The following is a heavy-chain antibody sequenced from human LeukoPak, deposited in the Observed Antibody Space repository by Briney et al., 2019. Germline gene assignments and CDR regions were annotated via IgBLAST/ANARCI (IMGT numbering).Heavy chain of an antibody. CDR1: GGSISSYY. Sequence: SETLSLTCTVSGGSISSYYWSWIRQPPGKGLEWIGYIYYSGSTNYNPSLKSRVTISVDTSRNQFSLKLSSVTAADTAVYYCARADYSSTWSHDYYYMDVWGKGTTVTVSS. J-gene: IGHJ6*03. CDR3: ARADYSSTWSHDYYYMDV. V-gene: IGHV4-59*08. D-gene: IGHD6-13*01. CDR2: IYYSGST.